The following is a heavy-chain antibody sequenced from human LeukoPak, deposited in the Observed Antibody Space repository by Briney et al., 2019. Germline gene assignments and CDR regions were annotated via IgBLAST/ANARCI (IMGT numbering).Heavy chain of an antibody. CDR1: GGPISSSSYY. Sequence: SETLSLTCTVSGGPISSSSYYWGWIRQPPGKGLEWIGSIYYSGSTYDNPSLKSRVTISVDTSKNQFSLNLSSVTAADTAVYYCGKIVGAPNWFDPWGQGTLVSVSS. J-gene: IGHJ5*02. CDR3: GKIVGAPNWFDP. CDR2: IYYSGST. D-gene: IGHD1-26*01. V-gene: IGHV4-39*07.